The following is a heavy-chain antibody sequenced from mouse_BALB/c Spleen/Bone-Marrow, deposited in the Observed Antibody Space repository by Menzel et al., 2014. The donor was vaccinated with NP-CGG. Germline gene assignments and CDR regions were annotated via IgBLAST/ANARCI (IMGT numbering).Heavy chain of an antibody. CDR3: ARYGFYAMDY. D-gene: IGHD2-2*01. V-gene: IGHV1-14*01. CDR2: INPYNDGT. J-gene: IGHJ4*01. Sequence: VHVKQSGPELVKPGASVKMSCKASGYTFTSYVMHWVKQTPGQGLEWIGYINPYNDGTKYNEKFKGKATLTSDKSSSTAYMELSSLTSEDSAVYYCARYGFYAMDYWGQGTSVTVSS. CDR1: GYTFTSYV.